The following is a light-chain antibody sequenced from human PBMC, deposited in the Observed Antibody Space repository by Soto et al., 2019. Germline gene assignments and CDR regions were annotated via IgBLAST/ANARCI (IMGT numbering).Light chain of an antibody. J-gene: IGKJ3*01. CDR1: QRISTSY. CDR3: QQYGDSPFT. Sequence: EIVLTQSPGTLSLSAGERATLSWRASQRISTSYLAWYQQKPGRAPRVLVYGTSTRATGIPSRFSGSGSGTDFTLTISRLEPEDFAVYYCQQYGDSPFTFGPGTKVDIK. V-gene: IGKV3-20*01. CDR2: GTS.